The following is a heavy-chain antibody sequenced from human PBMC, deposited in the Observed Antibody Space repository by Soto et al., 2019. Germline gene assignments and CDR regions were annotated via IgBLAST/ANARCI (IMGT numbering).Heavy chain of an antibody. CDR2: VYSSGSA. D-gene: IGHD3-3*02. V-gene: IGHV4-59*01. Sequence: SETLSLTCIVSGGFISSNYWSWIRQPPGKELEWIGYVYSSGSAKYNPSLKSRVTISVDTSKNQFSLKATSVTPADTAVYYCACAKSDPDNHLWSGYDYWGQGTLVTVSS. CDR1: GGFISSNY. CDR3: ACAKSDPDNHLWSGYDY. J-gene: IGHJ4*02.